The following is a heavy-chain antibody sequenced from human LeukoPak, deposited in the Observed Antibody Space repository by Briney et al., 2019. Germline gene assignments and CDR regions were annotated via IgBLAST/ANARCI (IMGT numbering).Heavy chain of an antibody. J-gene: IGHJ6*03. V-gene: IGHV3-74*01. Sequence: GGSLRLSCAASGFTFSSYWMHWVRQAPGKGLVWDSRINSDGSSTSYADSVKGRFTISRDNAKNTLYLQMNSLRAEDTAVYYCARDSSSWSIYYYYYMDVWGKGATVTISS. CDR3: ARDSSSWSIYYYYYMDV. CDR1: GFTFSSYW. D-gene: IGHD6-13*01. CDR2: INSDGSST.